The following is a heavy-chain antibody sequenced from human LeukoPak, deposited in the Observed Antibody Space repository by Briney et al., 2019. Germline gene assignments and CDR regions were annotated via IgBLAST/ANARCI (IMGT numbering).Heavy chain of an antibody. CDR2: MNPNTGAT. D-gene: IGHD6-13*01. V-gene: IGHV1-8*01. Sequence: ASVKVSCKASGYIFTTYAINWVRQATGQGLEWMGWMNPNTGATGYAQNFQGRVSMTRNTSISTAYMELSSLESEDTAVYYCARVGQEAAGTDFDFWGQGTLVTVSS. J-gene: IGHJ4*02. CDR1: GYIFTTYA. CDR3: ARVGQEAAGTDFDF.